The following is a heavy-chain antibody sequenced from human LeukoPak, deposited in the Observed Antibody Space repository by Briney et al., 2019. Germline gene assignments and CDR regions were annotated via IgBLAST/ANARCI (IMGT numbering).Heavy chain of an antibody. CDR3: ARSPATYCSSTSCYSRDY. CDR2: IYPGDCDT. J-gene: IGHJ4*01. Sequence: GESLKISCWGSGYSFTSYWIGWVRQMPGKGLEWMGIIYPGDCDTRYSPYFQGHVTISANKSISTAYLQWSILKASDTAMYYCARSPATYCSSTSCYSRDYWGQGTLVTVSS. D-gene: IGHD2-2*01. V-gene: IGHV5-51*01. CDR1: GYSFTSYW.